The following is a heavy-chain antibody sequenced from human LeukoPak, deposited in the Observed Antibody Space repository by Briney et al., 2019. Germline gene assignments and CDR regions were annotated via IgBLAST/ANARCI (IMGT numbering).Heavy chain of an antibody. CDR1: GFTFSSSW. V-gene: IGHV3-7*01. CDR2: INQDGSVK. J-gene: IGHJ4*02. CDR3: ASGDVFNY. D-gene: IGHD4-17*01. Sequence: GGSLRLSCADSGFTFSSSWMTWVRQAPGKGLEWVANINQDGSVKHYVDSMKGRFTISRDNAKNSLFLQMNSLRAEDTAVYFCASGDVFNYWSQGTLVTVSS.